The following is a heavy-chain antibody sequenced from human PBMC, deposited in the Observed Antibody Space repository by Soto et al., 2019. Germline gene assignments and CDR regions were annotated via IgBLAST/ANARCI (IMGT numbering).Heavy chain of an antibody. Sequence: GSLRLSCAASGFPFTNYWMNCVRQTPGKGLMWVSRISPDGSDVGYADSVEGRFTVSRDNAKNTLYLQMHSLRAEDTAMYYCACWGHIVPVPHSDFDRCGQGTPVTVS. V-gene: IGHV3-74*01. J-gene: IGHJ4*02. D-gene: IGHD2-21*01. CDR3: ACWGHIVPVPHSDFDR. CDR1: GFPFTNYW. CDR2: ISPDGSDV.